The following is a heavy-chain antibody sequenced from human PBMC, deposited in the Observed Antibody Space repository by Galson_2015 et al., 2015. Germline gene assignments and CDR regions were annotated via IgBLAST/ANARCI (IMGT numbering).Heavy chain of an antibody. V-gene: IGHV3-7*01. J-gene: IGHJ4*02. D-gene: IGHD1-26*01. CDR2: IRQDGNEK. Sequence: SLRLSCAASGFTFSDYWMTWVRQAPGKGLEWVANIRQDGNEKFYMDSVKGRFTISRDNAKNSLYLQMNSLRDEDTAVYYCAIDNSGSYPDYWGQGTLVTVSS. CDR1: GFTFSDYW. CDR3: AIDNSGSYPDY.